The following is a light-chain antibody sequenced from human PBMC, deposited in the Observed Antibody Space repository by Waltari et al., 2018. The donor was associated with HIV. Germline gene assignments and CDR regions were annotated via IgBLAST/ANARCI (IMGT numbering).Light chain of an antibody. CDR3: QQRSDWPLT. CDR2: DAS. J-gene: IGKJ4*01. CDR1: QTVSSF. Sequence: EIVLTQSPATLSLSPGERATLSCSASQTVSSFLAWYQQKPGQAPRLLTYDASNRATVIPARFSGSVSGTDFTLTISSREPEDFAVYYCQQRSDWPLTFGGGTKVEIK. V-gene: IGKV3-11*01.